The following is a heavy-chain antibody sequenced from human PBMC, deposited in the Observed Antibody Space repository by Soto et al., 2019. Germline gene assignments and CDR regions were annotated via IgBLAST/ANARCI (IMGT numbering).Heavy chain of an antibody. CDR3: ARDLPPVDY. V-gene: IGHV1-18*01. Sequence: QIQLVQSGAEVKKPGASVKVSCKASGYTFSSYNITWVRQAPGQGLEWMGWISAYNGNTNYAQNLQGRVTMTTDPSTSTAYMELRSLRSDATAVYYCARDLPPVDYWGQGTLVTVSS. CDR2: ISAYNGNT. CDR1: GYTFSSYN. J-gene: IGHJ4*02.